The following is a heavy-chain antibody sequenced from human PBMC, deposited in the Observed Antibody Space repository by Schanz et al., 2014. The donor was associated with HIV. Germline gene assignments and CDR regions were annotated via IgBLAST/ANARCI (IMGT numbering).Heavy chain of an antibody. CDR3: AKDRAPGIEVAGTFDN. D-gene: IGHD6-19*01. CDR1: GFTFNDYY. J-gene: IGHJ4*02. Sequence: QVQLVESGGGLVKPGGSLRLSCAASGFTFNDYYMTWIRQAPGKGLEWISYISDSGSRRFYADSVQGRFTISRDNTKNSLYLEMNSLRAEDTAVYYCAKDRAPGIEVAGTFDNWGQGILVTVSS. CDR2: ISDSGSRR. V-gene: IGHV3-11*01.